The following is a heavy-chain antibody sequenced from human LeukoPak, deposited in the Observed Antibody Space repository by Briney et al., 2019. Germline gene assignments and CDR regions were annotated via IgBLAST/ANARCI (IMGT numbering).Heavy chain of an antibody. CDR2: MSPNSGDT. V-gene: IGHV1-8*01. D-gene: IGHD7-27*01. CDR3: VRTPPNWGFDY. Sequence: SVKVSCKASGYTFTSHDINWVRQATGQGLEWMGWMSPNSGDTGYAQKFQGRATMTSDSSISTAYMELSSLRSEDTAIYYCVRTPPNWGFDYWGQGTLVTVSS. J-gene: IGHJ4*02. CDR1: GYTFTSHD.